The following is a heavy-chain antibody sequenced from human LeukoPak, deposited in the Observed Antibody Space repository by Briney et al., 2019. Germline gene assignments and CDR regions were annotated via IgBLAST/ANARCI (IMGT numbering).Heavy chain of an antibody. Sequence: ASVKVSCKACGYTFTGYYMHWVRQAPGQGLEWMGWINPNSGGTNYAQKFQGRVTMTRDTSISTAYMELSRLRSDDTAVYYCARFSRGYDILTGFDYWGQGTLVTVSS. J-gene: IGHJ4*02. CDR1: GYTFTGYY. D-gene: IGHD3-9*01. CDR2: INPNSGGT. CDR3: ARFSRGYDILTGFDY. V-gene: IGHV1-2*02.